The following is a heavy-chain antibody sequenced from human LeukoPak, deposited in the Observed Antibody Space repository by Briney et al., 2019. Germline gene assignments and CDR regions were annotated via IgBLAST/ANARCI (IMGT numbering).Heavy chain of an antibody. D-gene: IGHD6-13*01. CDR3: AREGAAGSAFDI. J-gene: IGHJ3*02. CDR2: INPNSGGT. V-gene: IGHV1-2*02. CDR1: GYTFTGYY. Sequence: AASVKVSCKASGYTFTGYYIHWVRQAPGQGLEWMGWINPNSGGTNYAQKFQGRVTMTRDTSISTAYMELSRLRSDDTAVYYCAREGAAGSAFDIWGQGTMVTVSS.